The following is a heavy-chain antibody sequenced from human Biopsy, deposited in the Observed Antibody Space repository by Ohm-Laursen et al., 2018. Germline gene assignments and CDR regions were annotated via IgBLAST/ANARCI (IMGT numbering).Heavy chain of an antibody. D-gene: IGHD3-22*01. V-gene: IGHV4-34*01. CDR2: INHSGRT. CDR3: VRGVDYYDPYHYYALDV. Sequence: TLSLTCGVYGESFNGYYWSWIRKTPRKGLEWIGEINHSGRTNYNPSIKSRVTISVDTSKNQFSLKVRSVTAADTAVYYCVRGVDYYDPYHYYALDVWGQGTTVTVSS. J-gene: IGHJ6*02. CDR1: GESFNGYY.